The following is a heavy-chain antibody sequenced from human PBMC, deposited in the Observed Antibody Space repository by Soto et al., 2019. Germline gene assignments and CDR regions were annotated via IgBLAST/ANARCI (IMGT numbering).Heavy chain of an antibody. V-gene: IGHV3-33*01. Sequence: QVQLVESGGGVVQPGRSLRLSCRASGFTFSSYGMHWVRQAPGKGLEWVAVIWYDGSNKYYADSVKGRFTISRDNSNNTLYLQMNSLRAEDSAVYYCAREAYYGSGSYSNWFDPWGQGTLVTVSS. CDR2: IWYDGSNK. CDR1: GFTFSSYG. J-gene: IGHJ5*02. D-gene: IGHD3-10*01. CDR3: AREAYYGSGSYSNWFDP.